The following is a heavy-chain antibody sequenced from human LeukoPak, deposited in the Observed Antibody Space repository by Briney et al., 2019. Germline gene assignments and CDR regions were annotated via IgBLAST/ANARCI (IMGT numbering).Heavy chain of an antibody. CDR1: GYSISSGYY. CDR3: ARDQDNWNYGPGDAFDI. V-gene: IGHV4-61*01. Sequence: SETLSLTCSFSGYSISSGYYWSWIRQPPGKGLGWIGYIYYSGSTNYNPSLKSRVTISVDTSKNQFSLKLSSVTAADTAVYYCARDQDNWNYGPGDAFDIWGQGTMVTVSS. D-gene: IGHD1-7*01. J-gene: IGHJ3*02. CDR2: IYYSGST.